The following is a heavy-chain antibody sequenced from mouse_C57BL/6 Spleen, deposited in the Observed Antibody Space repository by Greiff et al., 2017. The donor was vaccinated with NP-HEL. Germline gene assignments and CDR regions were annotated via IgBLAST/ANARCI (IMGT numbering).Heavy chain of an antibody. Sequence: QVQLQQPGAELVKPGASVKMSCKASGYTFTSYWITWVKQRPGQGLEWIGDIYPGSGSTNYNEKFKSKATLTVDTSSSTAYMLRSSLTSEDSAVYYCARGGNYFDYWGKGTTLTVSS. CDR3: ARGGNYFDY. V-gene: IGHV1-55*01. D-gene: IGHD1-1*02. J-gene: IGHJ2*01. CDR1: GYTFTSYW. CDR2: IYPGSGST.